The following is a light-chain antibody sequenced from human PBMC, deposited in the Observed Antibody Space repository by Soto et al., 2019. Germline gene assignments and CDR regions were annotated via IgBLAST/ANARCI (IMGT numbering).Light chain of an antibody. Sequence: IVMTQSPVTLSVSPGERVTLSCRASETVRTNLAWFQQKPGQTPRLLIFGASTRATGIPTRFTGSGSETEFTLTIDSLQSEDLAVYYCQQRSNWLITFGQGTRLEIK. J-gene: IGKJ5*01. CDR3: QQRSNWLIT. CDR1: ETVRTN. CDR2: GAS. V-gene: IGKV3-15*01.